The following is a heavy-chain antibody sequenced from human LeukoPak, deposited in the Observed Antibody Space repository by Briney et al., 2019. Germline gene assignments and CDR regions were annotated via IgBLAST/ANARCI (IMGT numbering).Heavy chain of an antibody. CDR1: GFTFSSYW. CDR2: ISSSSSTI. CDR3: AREVAYCGGDCSADAFDI. V-gene: IGHV3-48*01. J-gene: IGHJ3*02. D-gene: IGHD2-21*01. Sequence: GGSLRLSCAASGFTFSSYWMSWVRQAPGKGLEWVSYISSSSSTIYYADSVKGRFTISRDNAKNSLYLQMNSLRAEDTAVYYCAREVAYCGGDCSADAFDIWGQGTMVTVSS.